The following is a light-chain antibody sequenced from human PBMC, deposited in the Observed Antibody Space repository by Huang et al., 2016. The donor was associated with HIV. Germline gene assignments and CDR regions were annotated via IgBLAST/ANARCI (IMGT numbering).Light chain of an antibody. CDR1: QSESRNY. CDR2: RAS. V-gene: IGKV3-20*01. CDR3: QQTGRSPWT. Sequence: IELTQSPGTLSLSPGERATLSWRASQSESRNYVAWFQQKPGQALRLLIYRASRIATGIPDKFRGSGSVTDFTLTIDRLEPEDLAFYYCQQTGRSPWTFGQGTKVEI. J-gene: IGKJ1*01.